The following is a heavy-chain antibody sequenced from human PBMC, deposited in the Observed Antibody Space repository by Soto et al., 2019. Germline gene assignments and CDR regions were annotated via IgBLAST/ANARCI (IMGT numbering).Heavy chain of an antibody. CDR1: GFTFSSYS. Sequence: EVQLVESGGGLVKPGGSLRLSCAASGFTFSSYSMNWVRQAPGKGLEWVSSISSSSSYIYYADSVKGRFTISRDNAKNALYLQMNSLRAEDTAVYYCARDGSEGVRGAPAYYYYYMDVWGKGTTVTVSS. CDR3: ARDGSEGVRGAPAYYYYYMDV. J-gene: IGHJ6*03. CDR2: ISSSSSYI. V-gene: IGHV3-21*01. D-gene: IGHD3-10*01.